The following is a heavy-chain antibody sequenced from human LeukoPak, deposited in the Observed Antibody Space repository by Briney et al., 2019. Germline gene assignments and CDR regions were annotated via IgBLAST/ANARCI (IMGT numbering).Heavy chain of an antibody. Sequence: SETLSLTCAVYGGSFSGYYWSWIRQPPGKGLEWIGEINHSGSTNYNPSLKSRVTISVHTSKNQFSLKLGSVTAADTAVYYCARNSGSYYYYAMDVWGHGTTVTVSS. J-gene: IGHJ6*02. D-gene: IGHD1-26*01. CDR2: INHSGST. CDR1: GGSFSGYY. V-gene: IGHV4-34*01. CDR3: ARNSGSYYYYAMDV.